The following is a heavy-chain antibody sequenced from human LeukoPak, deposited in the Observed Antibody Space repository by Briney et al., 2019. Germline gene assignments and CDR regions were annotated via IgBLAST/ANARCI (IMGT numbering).Heavy chain of an antibody. CDR1: GGSTSSYY. J-gene: IGHJ5*02. CDR2: MYYSGST. V-gene: IGHV4-59*08. Sequence: SETLSLTCTVSGGSTSSYYWNWVRQPPGKGLEWIGCMYYSGSTNYNPSLKSRVTISVDTSKNQFSLKLSSVTAADTAVYYCARTIGTDLNWFDPWGQGTLVTVSS. D-gene: IGHD3-10*01. CDR3: ARTIGTDLNWFDP.